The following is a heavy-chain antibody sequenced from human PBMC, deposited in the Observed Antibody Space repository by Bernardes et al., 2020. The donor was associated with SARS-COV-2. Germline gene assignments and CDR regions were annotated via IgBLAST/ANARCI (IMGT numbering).Heavy chain of an antibody. CDR1: GGSISSYY. CDR2: IYTSGST. D-gene: IGHD2-2*01. J-gene: IGHJ6*03. Sequence: SETLSLTCTVSGGSISSYYWSWIRQPAGKGLEWIGRIYTSGSTNYNPSLKSRVTMSVDTSKNQFSLKLSSVTAADTAVYYCARDHPIFCTSCDQYYYYYMDVWGKGTTVTVSS. CDR3: ARDHPIFCTSCDQYYYYYMDV. V-gene: IGHV4-4*07.